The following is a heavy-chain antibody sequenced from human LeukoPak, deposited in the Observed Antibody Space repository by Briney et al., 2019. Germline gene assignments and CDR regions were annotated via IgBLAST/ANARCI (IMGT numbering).Heavy chain of an antibody. D-gene: IGHD1-26*01. J-gene: IGHJ4*02. V-gene: IGHV3-48*04. CDR1: GFTFSSYS. Sequence: GGSLRLSCAAFGFTFSSYSMNWVRQAPGKGLEWISYITSSSSSMYYADSVKGRFTISRDNAKNSLYLQMNSLRAEDTAVYYCARVSGSYGDSAYWGQGTLVTVSS. CDR3: ARVSGSYGDSAY. CDR2: ITSSSSSM.